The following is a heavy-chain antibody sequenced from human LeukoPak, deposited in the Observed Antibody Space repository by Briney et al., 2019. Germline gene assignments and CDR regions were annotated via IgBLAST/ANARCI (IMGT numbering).Heavy chain of an antibody. J-gene: IGHJ4*02. CDR3: AKEGDYCSSSGCHKRGIDY. D-gene: IGHD2-2*01. CDR2: IWYDGSHD. Sequence: GGSLRLSCAASGFTFSHYAMHWVRQAPGKGLEWVAVIWYDGSHDTYTDSVKGRFTVSRDNFKNVLHLQMNSLRVEDTAVYYCAKEGDYCSSSGCHKRGIDYWGQGTLVNVSS. V-gene: IGHV3-33*06. CDR1: GFTFSHYA.